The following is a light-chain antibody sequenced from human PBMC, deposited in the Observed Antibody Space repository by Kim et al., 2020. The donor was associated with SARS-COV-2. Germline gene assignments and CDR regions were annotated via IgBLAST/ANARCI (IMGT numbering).Light chain of an antibody. V-gene: IGKV1-39*01. CDR3: QQSYNTLYS. Sequence: DIQMTQSPSSLSASVGDRVTITCRASQTISSYLNWYQQKPGKAPKLLISAASSLQSGVPSRFSGSGSGTDFTLTIISLQPEDSATYYCQQSYNTLYSFGQGTKLEI. CDR1: QTISSY. CDR2: AAS. J-gene: IGKJ2*03.